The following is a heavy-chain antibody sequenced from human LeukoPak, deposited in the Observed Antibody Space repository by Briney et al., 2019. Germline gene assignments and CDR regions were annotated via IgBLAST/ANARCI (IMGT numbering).Heavy chain of an antibody. D-gene: IGHD3-22*01. CDR1: GFTFSSYV. J-gene: IGHJ4*02. Sequence: QSGGSLRLSCAASGFTFSSYVMHWVRQAPGKGLEWVAIISYDGSNEYYADSVKGRFTISRDNSKNTLYLQMNSLRAADTAVYFCARAPHFFDTSGSRYYFDYWGQGALVTAAS. CDR2: ISYDGSNE. V-gene: IGHV3-30*04. CDR3: ARAPHFFDTSGSRYYFDY.